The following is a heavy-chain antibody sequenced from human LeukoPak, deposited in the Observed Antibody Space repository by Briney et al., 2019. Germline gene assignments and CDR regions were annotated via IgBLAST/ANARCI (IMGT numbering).Heavy chain of an antibody. CDR2: INTNTGNP. Sequence: ASVKVSCKASGYTFTSYAMNWVRQAPGQGLEGMGWINTNTGNPTYAQGFTGRFVFSLDTSVSTAYLQISSLKAEDTAVYYCARGGLTMIVVATAFDIWGQGTMVTVSS. V-gene: IGHV7-4-1*02. J-gene: IGHJ3*02. CDR1: GYTFTSYA. D-gene: IGHD3-22*01. CDR3: ARGGLTMIVVATAFDI.